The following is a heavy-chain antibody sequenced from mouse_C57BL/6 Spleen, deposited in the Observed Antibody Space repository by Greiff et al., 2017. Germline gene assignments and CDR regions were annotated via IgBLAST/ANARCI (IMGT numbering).Heavy chain of an antibody. Sequence: QVQLQQPGAELVKPGASVTLSCKASGYTFTSYWMHWVKQRPGQGLEWIGMIHPNSGSTNYNEKFKSKATLTVDKSSSTAYMQLSSLTSEDSAVXYCAYYYGSSCWYFDVWGTGTMVTVSS. CDR2: IHPNSGST. CDR1: GYTFTSYW. D-gene: IGHD1-1*01. J-gene: IGHJ1*03. V-gene: IGHV1-64*01. CDR3: AYYYGSSCWYFDV.